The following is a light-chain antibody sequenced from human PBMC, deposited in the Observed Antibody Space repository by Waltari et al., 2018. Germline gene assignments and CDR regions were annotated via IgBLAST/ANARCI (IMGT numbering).Light chain of an antibody. J-gene: IGLJ1*01. CDR3: SSYTSSNSYV. Sequence: QSALTQPAPVSGSPGQSITISCTGTSSDVGGYNYVSWYQQHPGKGPKLMTYDVSNRPSGVPNRFSGSKSGNTASLTISGLQAEDEADYYCSSYTSSNSYVFGTGTKVTVL. CDR2: DVS. V-gene: IGLV2-14*03. CDR1: SSDVGGYNY.